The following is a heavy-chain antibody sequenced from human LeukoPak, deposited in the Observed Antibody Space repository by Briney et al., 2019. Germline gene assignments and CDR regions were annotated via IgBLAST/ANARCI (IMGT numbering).Heavy chain of an antibody. CDR3: AKSFIRESGPYYYYYYMDV. D-gene: IGHD5-12*01. J-gene: IGHJ6*03. V-gene: IGHV3-30*02. Sequence: PGGSLRLSCAASGFTFSSYGMHWVRQAPGRGLEWVAFIRYDGSNDYYADSVKSRFTISRDMSQNTVYLQLKSLGADDTGVYYCAKSFIRESGPYYYYYYMDVWGNGTTVTFSS. CDR2: IRYDGSND. CDR1: GFTFSSYG.